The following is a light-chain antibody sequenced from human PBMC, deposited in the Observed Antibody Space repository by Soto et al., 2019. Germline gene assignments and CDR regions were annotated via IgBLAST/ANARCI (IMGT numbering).Light chain of an antibody. CDR1: QSVTSNS. J-gene: IGKJ2*02. Sequence: EIVLTQSPGTLSLSSGERATLSCRASQSVTSNSLAWYQQRPGQAPRLLIYGTSTRATGIPDRFSGSGSGTDFTLIISRLEPEDFAMYYCQQYGTSPRTFGQGTRLEIK. CDR2: GTS. V-gene: IGKV3-20*01. CDR3: QQYGTSPRT.